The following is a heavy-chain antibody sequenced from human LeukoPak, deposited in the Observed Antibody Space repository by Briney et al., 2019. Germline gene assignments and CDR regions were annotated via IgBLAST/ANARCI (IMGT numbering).Heavy chain of an antibody. J-gene: IGHJ4*02. Sequence: PSETLSLTCAVSGDSFSGNNYWTWVRQPPGKGLEWIGEIYRSGATNYNLSLKSRVTVSQDKSKNQFSLKLNSVTAADTAIYYCARNSGYSDLNYWGQGVLVTVSS. D-gene: IGHD3-22*01. CDR2: IYRSGAT. V-gene: IGHV4-4*02. CDR1: GDSFSGNNY. CDR3: ARNSGYSDLNY.